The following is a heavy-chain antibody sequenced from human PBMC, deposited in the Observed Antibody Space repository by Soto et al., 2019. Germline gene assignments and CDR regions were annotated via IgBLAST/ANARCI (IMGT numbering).Heavy chain of an antibody. CDR1: GFTFSSYS. D-gene: IGHD2-15*01. CDR3: ARDLGYCSGGSCYWAAFDI. CDR2: ISSSSSYI. Sequence: EVQLVESGGGLVKPGGSLRLSCAASGFTFSSYSMNWVRQAPGKGLEWVSSISSSSSYIYYADSVKGRFTISRDNAKNSLYLQMNSLRAEDTAVYYCARDLGYCSGGSCYWAAFDIWGQGTMVTVSS. J-gene: IGHJ3*02. V-gene: IGHV3-21*01.